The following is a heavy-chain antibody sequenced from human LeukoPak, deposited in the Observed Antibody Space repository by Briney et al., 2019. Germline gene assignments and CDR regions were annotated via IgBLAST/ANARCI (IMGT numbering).Heavy chain of an antibody. J-gene: IGHJ3*02. CDR3: ARRLGLRWDLQAFDI. Sequence: SVKVSCKASGGTFSSYAISWVRQAPGQGLEWMGGIIPIFGTANYAQKFQGRVTITADKSTSTAYMELSSLRSEDTAVYYCARRLGLRWDLQAFDIWGQGTMVTVSS. V-gene: IGHV1-69*06. D-gene: IGHD4-23*01. CDR1: GGTFSSYA. CDR2: IIPIFGTA.